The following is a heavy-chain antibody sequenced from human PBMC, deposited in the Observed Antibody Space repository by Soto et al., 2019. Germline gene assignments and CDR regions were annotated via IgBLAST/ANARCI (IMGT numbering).Heavy chain of an antibody. V-gene: IGHV3-23*01. CDR2: ISGSGGST. CDR3: AKDSKWLVINPHYFVY. D-gene: IGHD6-19*01. Sequence: PGGSLRLSCAASGFTFSSYAMSWVRQAPGKGLEWVSAISGSGGSTYYADSVKGRFTISRDNSKNTLYLQMNSLRAEDTAVYYCAKDSKWLVINPHYFVYWGQGTLVTVSS. J-gene: IGHJ4*02. CDR1: GFTFSSYA.